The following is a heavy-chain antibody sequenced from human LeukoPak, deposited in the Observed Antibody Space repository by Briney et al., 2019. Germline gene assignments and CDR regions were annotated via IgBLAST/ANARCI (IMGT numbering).Heavy chain of an antibody. Sequence: GGSLRLSCAASGFTFSSYAMSWVRQAPGKGLEWVSSISSSSSYIYYADSVKGRFTISRDNAKNSLYLQMNSLRAEDTAVYYCARDSAGTFDYWGQGTLVTVSS. CDR3: ARDSAGTFDY. V-gene: IGHV3-21*01. J-gene: IGHJ4*02. CDR2: ISSSSSYI. CDR1: GFTFSSYA. D-gene: IGHD6-13*01.